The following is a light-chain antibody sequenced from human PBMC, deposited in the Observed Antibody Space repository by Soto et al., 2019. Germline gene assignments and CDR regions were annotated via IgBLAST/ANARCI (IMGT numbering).Light chain of an antibody. CDR1: QGIHIH. V-gene: IGKV1-5*03. J-gene: IGKJ2*01. CDR2: KAS. Sequence: DIQLTQSPSFLSASEGDRVTITCRASQGIHIHLAWYQQKPGKAPKLLIYKASFLESGVPSRLSGSGSGTDFTLTIRNLQPDDSATYYCQQYSSYPHTFGQGTKLAIK. CDR3: QQYSSYPHT.